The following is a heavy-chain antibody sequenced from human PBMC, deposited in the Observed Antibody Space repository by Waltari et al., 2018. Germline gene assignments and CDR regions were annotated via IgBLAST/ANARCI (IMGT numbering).Heavy chain of an antibody. J-gene: IGHJ5*02. D-gene: IGHD6-19*01. CDR2: IYYSGST. CDR1: VGSISSHY. V-gene: IGHV4-59*11. Sequence: QVQLQESGPGLVKPSETLSLTCTVSVGSISSHYWSWIRQPPGKGLEWIGYIYYSGSTNYNPSLKSRVTISVDTSKNQFSLKLSSVTAADTAVYYCARDSSGWRVWFDPWGQGTLVTVSS. CDR3: ARDSSGWRVWFDP.